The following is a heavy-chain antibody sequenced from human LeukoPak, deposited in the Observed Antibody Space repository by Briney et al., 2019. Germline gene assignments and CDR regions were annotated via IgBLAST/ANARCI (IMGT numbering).Heavy chain of an antibody. CDR1: GGSVSSGSYY. Sequence: PSETLSLTCTVSGGSVSSGSYYWSWIRQPPGKGLEWIGYIYYSGSTNYNPSLKSRVTISVDTSKNQFSLKLSSVTAADTAVYYCARGGYCSGGSCHDAFDIWGQGTMVTVSS. CDR3: ARGGYCSGGSCHDAFDI. D-gene: IGHD2-15*01. J-gene: IGHJ3*02. V-gene: IGHV4-61*01. CDR2: IYYSGST.